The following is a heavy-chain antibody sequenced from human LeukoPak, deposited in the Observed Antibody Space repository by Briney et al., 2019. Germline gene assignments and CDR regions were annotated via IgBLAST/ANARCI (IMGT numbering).Heavy chain of an antibody. J-gene: IGHJ6*03. D-gene: IGHD3-3*01. V-gene: IGHV1-46*01. CDR1: GYTFTSYY. Sequence: ASVTVSCKASGYTFTSYYMHWVRQPPGQGLEWMGIINPSGGSTSYAQKFQGRVTMTRDMSTSTVYMELSSLRSEDTAVYYCARDPGPFEWLLYYYMDVWGKGTTVTVSS. CDR3: ARDPGPFEWLLYYYMDV. CDR2: INPSGGST.